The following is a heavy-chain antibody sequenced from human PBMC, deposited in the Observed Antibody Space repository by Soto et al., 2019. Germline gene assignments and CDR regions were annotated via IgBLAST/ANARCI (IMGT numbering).Heavy chain of an antibody. D-gene: IGHD6-6*01. V-gene: IGHV3-23*01. J-gene: IGHJ4*02. CDR3: AKDLGSSPPGDS. Sequence: EVHLLESGGGLVQPGGSLRLSCSVSGVRVASYAMSWGRQAPGKGLEWVSSISVSGTNTYYADSVEGRFTMYRDMSKNTLYLQMNSLRAEDTAVYYCAKDLGSSPPGDSWGQGTLVTVSS. CDR2: ISVSGTNT. CDR1: GVRVASYA.